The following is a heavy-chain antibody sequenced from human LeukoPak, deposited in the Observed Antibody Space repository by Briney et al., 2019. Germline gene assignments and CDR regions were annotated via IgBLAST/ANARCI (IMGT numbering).Heavy chain of an antibody. CDR1: RYTFTGYY. CDR2: INPNSGGT. Sequence: ASVKVSCKASRYTFTGYYMHWVRQAPGQGLEWMGWINPNSGGTNYAQKFQGRVTMTRDTSISTAYMELSRLRSDDTAVYYCAREKTGYQLPYFDYWGQGTLVTVSS. CDR3: AREKTGYQLPYFDY. V-gene: IGHV1-2*02. D-gene: IGHD2-2*01. J-gene: IGHJ4*02.